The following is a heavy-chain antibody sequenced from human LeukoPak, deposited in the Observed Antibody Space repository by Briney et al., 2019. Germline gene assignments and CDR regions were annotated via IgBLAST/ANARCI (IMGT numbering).Heavy chain of an antibody. Sequence: GGSLRLSCAASGFTFSDYYMSWIRQAPGKGLEWVSYISSSSSTIYYADSVKGRFTISRDNAKNSLYLQMNSLRAEDTAVYYCARDPPYYYDSSGLDYWGQGTLVTVSS. CDR2: ISSSSSTI. J-gene: IGHJ4*02. CDR1: GFTFSDYY. V-gene: IGHV3-11*04. CDR3: ARDPPYYYDSSGLDY. D-gene: IGHD3-22*01.